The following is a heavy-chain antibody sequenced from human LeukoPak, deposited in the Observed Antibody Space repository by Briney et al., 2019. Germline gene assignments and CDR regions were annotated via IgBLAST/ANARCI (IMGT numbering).Heavy chain of an antibody. V-gene: IGHV4-61*02. CDR3: ARDPGDYFDY. CDR2: IYTSGST. Sequence: PSQTLSLTCTVSGGSISSGSYYWSWIRQPAGKGLEWIGRIYTSGSTNYNPSLKSRVTISVDTSKNKFSLKLSSVTAADTAVYYCARDPGDYFDYWGQGTLVTVSS. CDR1: GGSISSGSYY. J-gene: IGHJ4*02.